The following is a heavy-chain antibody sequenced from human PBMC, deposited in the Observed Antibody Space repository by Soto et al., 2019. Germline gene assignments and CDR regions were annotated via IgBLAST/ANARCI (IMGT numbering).Heavy chain of an antibody. CDR2: INHSGST. J-gene: IGHJ4*02. D-gene: IGHD3-22*01. V-gene: IGHV4-34*01. Sequence: SETLSLTCAVYGGSFSGYYWSWIRQPPGKGLEWIGEINHSGSTNYNPSLKSRVTISVDTSKNQFSLKLSSVTAADTAVYYCARDAVSGMDYYDSSGYYYEAYYFDYWGQGTLVTVSS. CDR1: GGSFSGYY. CDR3: ARDAVSGMDYYDSSGYYYEAYYFDY.